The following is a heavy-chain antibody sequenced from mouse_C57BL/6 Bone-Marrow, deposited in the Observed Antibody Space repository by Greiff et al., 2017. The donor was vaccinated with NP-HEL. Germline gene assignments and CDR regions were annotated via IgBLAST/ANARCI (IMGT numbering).Heavy chain of an antibody. CDR2: IYPGGGYT. CDR1: GYTFTNYW. Sequence: QVQLKQSGAELVRPGTSVKMSCKASGYTFTNYWIGWAKQRPGHGLEWIGDIYPGGGYTNYNEKFKGKATLTADKSSSTAYMQFSSLTSEDSAIYYCAREAYSVRGWFAYWGQGTLVTVSA. V-gene: IGHV1-63*01. J-gene: IGHJ3*01. D-gene: IGHD2-10*01. CDR3: AREAYSVRGWFAY.